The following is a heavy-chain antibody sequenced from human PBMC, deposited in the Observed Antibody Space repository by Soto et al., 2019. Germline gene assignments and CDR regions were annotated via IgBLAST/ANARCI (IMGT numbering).Heavy chain of an antibody. J-gene: IGHJ6*02. CDR1: GYDFTIYW. V-gene: IGHV5-51*03. CDR3: ARWYYYDSSGHTPRRYGMDV. Sequence: GESLKISCKGSGYDFTIYWIGWVRQMPGKGLEWMGVIYPGDSDVRYSPSFQGQVTISADKSISTAYLQWSSLKASDTAVYYCARWYYYDSSGHTPRRYGMDVWGQGTTVTVSS. D-gene: IGHD3-22*01. CDR2: IYPGDSDV.